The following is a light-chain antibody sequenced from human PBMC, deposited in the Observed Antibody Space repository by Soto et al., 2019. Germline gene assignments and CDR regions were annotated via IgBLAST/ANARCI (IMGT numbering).Light chain of an antibody. CDR2: KAS. V-gene: IGKV1-5*03. Sequence: DIQMTQSPSTLSASVGDRVTITCRASQSVSSWLAWYQKKPEKAPKLLIYKASSLESGVPSRFSGSGSGTEFTLTISSLQSEDFAVYYCQQYNNWPPITFGQGTRLEIK. CDR3: QQYNNWPPIT. CDR1: QSVSSW. J-gene: IGKJ5*01.